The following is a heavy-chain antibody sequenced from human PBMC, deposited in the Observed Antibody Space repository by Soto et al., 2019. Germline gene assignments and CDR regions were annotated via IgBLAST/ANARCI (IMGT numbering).Heavy chain of an antibody. CDR3: AKDLSPLTVTPKVGDY. D-gene: IGHD4-17*01. Sequence: PGGSLRLSCAASGFTFSSYAMSWVRQAPGKGLEWVSAISGSGGSTYYADSVKGRFTISRDNSKNTLYLQMNSLRAEDTAVYYCAKDLSPLTVTPKVGDYWGQGTLVTVSS. J-gene: IGHJ4*02. CDR2: ISGSGGST. CDR1: GFTFSSYA. V-gene: IGHV3-23*01.